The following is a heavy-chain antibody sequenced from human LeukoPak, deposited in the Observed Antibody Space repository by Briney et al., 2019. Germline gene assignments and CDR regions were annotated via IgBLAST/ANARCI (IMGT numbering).Heavy chain of an antibody. CDR3: ARQGGGAARVFDY. V-gene: IGHV4-38-2*01. Sequence: SETLSLTCAVSGYSISSGYYWGWIRRPPGKGLEWIGSIYHSGSTYYNPSLKSRVTISVGTSKNQFSLKLSSVTAADTAVYYCARQGGGAARVFDYWGQGTLVTVSS. D-gene: IGHD6-6*01. CDR2: IYHSGST. J-gene: IGHJ4*02. CDR1: GYSISSGYY.